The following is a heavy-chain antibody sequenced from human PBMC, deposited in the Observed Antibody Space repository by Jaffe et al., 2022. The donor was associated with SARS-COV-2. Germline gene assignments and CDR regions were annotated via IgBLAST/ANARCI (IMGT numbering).Heavy chain of an antibody. CDR2: ISGSGGST. D-gene: IGHD3-10*01. CDR1: GFTFSSYA. Sequence: EVQLLESGGGLVQPGGSLRLSCAASGFTFSSYAMNWVRQAPGKGLEWVSGISGSGGSTYYAGSVKGRFTISRDNSKNTLYLQMNSLKAEDTAAYHCAKDGYGSGSRRTDWFEPWGQGTLVTVSS. CDR3: AKDGYGSGSRRTDWFEP. V-gene: IGHV3-23*01. J-gene: IGHJ5*02.